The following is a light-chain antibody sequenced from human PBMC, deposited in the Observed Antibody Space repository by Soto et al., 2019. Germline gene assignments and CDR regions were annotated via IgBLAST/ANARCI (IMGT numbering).Light chain of an antibody. CDR3: ASFTRSVTVV. Sequence: QSALTQPASVSGSPGQSSTISCAGTSSDVGGYNYVSWYQQHPGKVPRLIISDVNKRPSGVSDRFSGSKSGNTASLTISGLQAEDEADYYCASFTRSVTVVFGGGTKVTVL. CDR2: DVN. V-gene: IGLV2-14*03. J-gene: IGLJ2*01. CDR1: SSDVGGYNY.